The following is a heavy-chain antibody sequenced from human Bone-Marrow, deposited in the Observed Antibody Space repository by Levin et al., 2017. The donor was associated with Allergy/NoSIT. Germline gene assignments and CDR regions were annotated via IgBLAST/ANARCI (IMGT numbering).Heavy chain of an antibody. CDR2: IDPNSGGT. CDR1: GYTLTGYY. V-gene: IGHV1-2*02. D-gene: IGHD6-19*01. Sequence: ASVKVSCKASGYTLTGYYMHWVRQAPGQGLQYMGYIDPNSGGTNYAQQFQGRFTMTRDTSINTAYMELSRVTSDDTAVYYCVRGGPAVAWSAPFPPFHYWGQGTLVTVSS. J-gene: IGHJ4*02. CDR3: VRGGPAVAWSAPFPPFHY.